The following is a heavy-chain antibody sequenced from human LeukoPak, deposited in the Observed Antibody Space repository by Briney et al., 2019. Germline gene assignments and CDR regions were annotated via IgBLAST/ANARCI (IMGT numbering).Heavy chain of an antibody. J-gene: IGHJ3*02. CDR1: GGSISSYY. CDR2: IYYTGST. CDR3: ARDSRYRSTEIDAFDI. D-gene: IGHD1-26*01. V-gene: IGHV4-59*12. Sequence: SETLSLTCTVSGGSISSYYWSWIRQPPGKGLEWIGYIYYTGSTNYNPSLKSRVTISVDTSKNQFSLKLNSVTAADTAVYYCARDSRYRSTEIDAFDIWGQGTMVTVSS.